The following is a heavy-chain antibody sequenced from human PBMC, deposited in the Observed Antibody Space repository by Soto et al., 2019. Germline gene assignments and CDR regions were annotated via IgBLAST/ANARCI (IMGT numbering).Heavy chain of an antibody. Sequence: SETLSLTCTVSGGSISSSSYYWGWIRQPPGKGLEWIGSIYYSGSTYYNPSLKSRVTISVDTSKNQFSLKLSSVTAADTAVYYCAREGIVVVVAATTDDAFDIWGQGTMVTVSS. V-gene: IGHV4-39*02. CDR3: AREGIVVVVAATTDDAFDI. CDR2: IYYSGST. CDR1: GGSISSSSYY. J-gene: IGHJ3*02. D-gene: IGHD2-15*01.